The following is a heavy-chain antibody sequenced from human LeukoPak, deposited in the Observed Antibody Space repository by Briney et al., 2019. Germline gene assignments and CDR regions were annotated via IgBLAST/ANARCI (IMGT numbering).Heavy chain of an antibody. V-gene: IGHV3-74*01. Sequence: GGSLRLSCAASGFTFSPYWLHWVRQAPGQGLVWVSRINSDGSSTSYADSVKGRFIISRDNAKNTLYLQMNSLRAEDTGVYYCARPRSASCSSTSCSHYYFDYWGQGTLVTVSS. J-gene: IGHJ4*02. CDR2: INSDGSST. CDR3: ARPRSASCSSTSCSHYYFDY. D-gene: IGHD2-2*01. CDR1: GFTFSPYW.